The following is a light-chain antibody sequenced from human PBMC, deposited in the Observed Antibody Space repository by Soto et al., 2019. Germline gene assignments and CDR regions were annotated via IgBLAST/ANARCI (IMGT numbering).Light chain of an antibody. CDR1: YSNIGIND. V-gene: IGLV1-44*01. CDR2: DTS. CDR3: AAWDDSLNGSA. Sequence: QSALTQPPSASGTPGQRVTVSCSGTYSNIGINDVHWYRQLSGTAPQILIYDTSQRATGAPDRFSGSRSGTSASLVISGLQTEDEADFHCAAWDDSLNGSAFGGGIKLTVL. J-gene: IGLJ2*01.